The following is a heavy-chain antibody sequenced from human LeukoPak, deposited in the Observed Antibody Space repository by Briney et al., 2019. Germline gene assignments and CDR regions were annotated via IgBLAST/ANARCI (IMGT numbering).Heavy chain of an antibody. CDR1: GYSISSGYY. J-gene: IGHJ4*02. V-gene: IGHV4-38-2*02. CDR3: ARVPVKLAGVTMVRGVLH. D-gene: IGHD3-10*01. Sequence: SETLSLTCTVSGYSISSGYYWGWIRQPPGKGLEWIGSIYYSGSTYYNPSLKSRVTISVDTSKNQFSLKLSSVTAADTAVYYCARVPVKLAGVTMVRGVLHWGQGTLVTVSS. CDR2: IYYSGST.